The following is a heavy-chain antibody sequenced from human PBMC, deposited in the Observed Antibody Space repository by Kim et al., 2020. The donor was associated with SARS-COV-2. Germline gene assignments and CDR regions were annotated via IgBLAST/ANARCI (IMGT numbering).Heavy chain of an antibody. CDR2: IFYSGNT. D-gene: IGHD1-26*01. CDR3: ARASSYYVIDY. Sequence: SETLSLTCTVSGGSISSSYWSWIRQPPGKGLEWIGYIFYSGNTNYNPSLKSRVTISVDTSKNQFSLNLRSVAAADTAVYYCARASSYYVIDYWGQGTLVTVSS. CDR1: GGSISSSY. J-gene: IGHJ4*02. V-gene: IGHV4-59*01.